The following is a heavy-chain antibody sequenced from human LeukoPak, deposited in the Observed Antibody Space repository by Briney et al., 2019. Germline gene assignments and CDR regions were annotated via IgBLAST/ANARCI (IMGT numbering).Heavy chain of an antibody. Sequence: GGSLRLSCAASGFTFSSYWMHWVRQAPGKGLVWVSRINSDGSSTSYADSVKGRFTISRDNAKNTLYLQMGSLRAEDMAVYYCARGGYSYGYGAFDIWGQGTMVTVSS. V-gene: IGHV3-74*01. CDR2: INSDGSST. D-gene: IGHD5-18*01. CDR3: ARGGYSYGYGAFDI. J-gene: IGHJ3*02. CDR1: GFTFSSYW.